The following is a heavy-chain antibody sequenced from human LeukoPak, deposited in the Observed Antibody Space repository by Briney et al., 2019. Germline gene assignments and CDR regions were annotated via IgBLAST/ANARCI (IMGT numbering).Heavy chain of an antibody. Sequence: GASVEVSCKASGGTFSRYAISLVRQAPGQGLEWMGGIIPIFGTANYAQKFQGRVTITTDESTSTAYMELSSLRSEDTAVYYCARAPFSGNYYIGRLTFDYWGQGTLVTVSS. V-gene: IGHV1-69*05. D-gene: IGHD1-26*01. CDR1: GGTFSRYA. CDR2: IIPIFGTA. CDR3: ARAPFSGNYYIGRLTFDY. J-gene: IGHJ4*02.